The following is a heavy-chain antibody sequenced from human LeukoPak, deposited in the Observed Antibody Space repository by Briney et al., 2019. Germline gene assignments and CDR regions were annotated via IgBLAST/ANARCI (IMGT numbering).Heavy chain of an antibody. V-gene: IGHV3-30*02. J-gene: IGHJ4*02. CDR3: VPDIVVVVAGAYYFDY. D-gene: IGHD2-15*01. CDR1: GFTFSSYG. Sequence: GGSLRLSCAASGFTFSSYGMHWVRQAPGKGLEWVAFIRYDGSNKYYADSVKGRFTISRDNSKNTLYLQMNSLRAEDTAVYYCVPDIVVVVAGAYYFDYWGQGTLVTVSS. CDR2: IRYDGSNK.